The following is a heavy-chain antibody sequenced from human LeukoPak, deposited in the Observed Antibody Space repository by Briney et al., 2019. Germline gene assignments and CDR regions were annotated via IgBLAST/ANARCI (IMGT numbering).Heavy chain of an antibody. J-gene: IGHJ6*03. Sequence: SETLSLTCTVSGGSIGSYYWSWIRQPAGKGLEWIGRIYTSGSTNYNPSLKSRVTMSVDTSKNQFSLKLSSVTAPDTAVYYCARDQLYGSYYYYYMDVWGKGTTVTVSS. V-gene: IGHV4-4*07. CDR1: GGSIGSYY. CDR3: ARDQLYGSYYYYYMDV. D-gene: IGHD4-17*01. CDR2: IYTSGST.